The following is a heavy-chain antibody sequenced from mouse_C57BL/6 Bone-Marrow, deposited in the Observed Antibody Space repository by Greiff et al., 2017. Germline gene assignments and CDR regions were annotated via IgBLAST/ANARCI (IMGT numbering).Heavy chain of an antibody. CDR1: GYTFTSYW. V-gene: IGHV1-50*01. Sequence: VQLQQPGAELVKPGASVKLSCKASGYTFTSYWMPWVKQRPGQGLEWIGEIDPSDSYTNYNQKFKGKATLTVDTSSSTAYMQLSSLTSEDSAVYYCARRAYYYGSSSWFAYWGQGTLVTVSA. CDR3: ARRAYYYGSSSWFAY. CDR2: IDPSDSYT. D-gene: IGHD1-1*01. J-gene: IGHJ3*01.